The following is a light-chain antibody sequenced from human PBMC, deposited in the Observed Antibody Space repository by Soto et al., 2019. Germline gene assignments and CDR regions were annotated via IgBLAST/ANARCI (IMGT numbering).Light chain of an antibody. CDR1: QSLVHTDGNTY. Sequence: DVVMTQSPLSLPVTLGQPASISCRSSQSLVHTDGNTYLSWYQQRPGQSRRRLIYRVSNRDSGVPDRFRGRGSGTDFTLKISRVEAEDVGVYYCMQGTHWPSTFGQGKKVEV. CDR2: RVS. V-gene: IGKV2-30*02. CDR3: MQGTHWPST. J-gene: IGKJ1*01.